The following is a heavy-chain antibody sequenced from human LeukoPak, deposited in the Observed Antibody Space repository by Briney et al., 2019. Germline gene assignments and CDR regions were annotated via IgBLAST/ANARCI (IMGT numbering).Heavy chain of an antibody. V-gene: IGHV4-38-2*02. CDR1: GYSISSGYY. D-gene: IGHD3-22*01. J-gene: IGHJ4*02. CDR2: IYHSGST. Sequence: PSETLSLTCTVSGYSISSGYYWGWIRQPPGKGLEWIGSIYHSGSTYYNPSLKSRVTISVDTSKNQFSLKLSSVTAAVTAVYYCARASSSGYSTFVYWGQGTLVTVSS. CDR3: ARASSSGYSTFVY.